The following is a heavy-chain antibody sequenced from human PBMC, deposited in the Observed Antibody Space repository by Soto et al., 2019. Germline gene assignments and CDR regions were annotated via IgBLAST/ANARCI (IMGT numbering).Heavy chain of an antibody. Sequence: GGSLRLACAASGFNVSDNVMNWVRQAPGKGLEWVSIIYSGGSTYYTDSVKGRFTISRDNSKNTLYLQMNSLRAEDTAVYYCARDPYADMDYGLDVWGQGTTVTVSS. J-gene: IGHJ6*02. CDR3: ARDPYADMDYGLDV. CDR1: GFNVSDNV. CDR2: IYSGGST. V-gene: IGHV3-53*01. D-gene: IGHD2-2*01.